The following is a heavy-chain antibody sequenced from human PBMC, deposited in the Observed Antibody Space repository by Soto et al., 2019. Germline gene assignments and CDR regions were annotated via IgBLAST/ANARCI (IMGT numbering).Heavy chain of an antibody. V-gene: IGHV3-72*01. CDR1: GFTFSDHY. J-gene: IGHJ6*01. CDR3: TRGLLGGAPSYTFHGMDV. CDR2: SRNRVNSHTT. Sequence: EVQLVESGGGLVQPGGSLRLSCAASGFTFSDHYMDWVRQAPGKGLEWVARSRNRVNSHTTEYAASVKGRFTISRDXSKSSLSLQMNSLKIEDTAVYYCTRGLLGGAPSYTFHGMDVWGQGTTVTVSS. D-gene: IGHD1-26*01.